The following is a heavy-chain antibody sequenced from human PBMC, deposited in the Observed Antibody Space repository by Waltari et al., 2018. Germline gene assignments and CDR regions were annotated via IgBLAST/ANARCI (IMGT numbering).Heavy chain of an antibody. D-gene: IGHD2-15*01. V-gene: IGHV3-9*01. CDR1: GFTFDDYA. CDR3: AKEMLHYYYYMDV. Sequence: EVQLVESGGGLVQPGRSLRLSCAASGFTFDDYAMHWVRPAPGKGLEWVSGISWNSGSIGYADSVKGRFTISRDNAKNSLYLQMNSLRAEDTALYYCAKEMLHYYYYMDVWGKGTTVTVSS. J-gene: IGHJ6*03. CDR2: ISWNSGSI.